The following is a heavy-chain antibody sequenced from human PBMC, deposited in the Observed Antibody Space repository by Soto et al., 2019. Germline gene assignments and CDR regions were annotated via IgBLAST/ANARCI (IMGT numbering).Heavy chain of an antibody. CDR1: GWIFSRYP. CDR2: IIPIFGTA. CDR3: TRDRPDIVVVPAAISYYGMDV. V-gene: IGHV1-69*06. Sequence: SVQVSFQASGWIFSRYPINWVRQAPGQGLAWMGGIIPIFGTANYAQKFQGRVTITADKSTSKAYMELNSLRSEDTAVYYCTRDRPDIVVVPAAISYYGMDVWGQGTTVTVSS. J-gene: IGHJ6*02. D-gene: IGHD2-2*01.